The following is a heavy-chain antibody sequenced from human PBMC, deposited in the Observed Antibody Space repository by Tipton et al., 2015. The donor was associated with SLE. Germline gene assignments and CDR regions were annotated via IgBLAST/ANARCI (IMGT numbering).Heavy chain of an antibody. Sequence: TLSLTCTVSGGSIGTDYWSWIRQPPGKGLEWIGYIYYSGTTNYNPSLKSRVTISVDTSNNQLSLNLSSVTAADTAVYYCARGMLTWRGAIIGVDVWGQGTSVNVSS. D-gene: IGHD2-8*01. CDR3: ARGMLTWRGAIIGVDV. CDR1: GGSIGTDY. CDR2: IYYSGTT. V-gene: IGHV4-59*01. J-gene: IGHJ6*02.